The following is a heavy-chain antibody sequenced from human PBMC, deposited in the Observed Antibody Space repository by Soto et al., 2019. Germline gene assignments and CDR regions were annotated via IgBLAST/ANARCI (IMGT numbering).Heavy chain of an antibody. CDR2: IDTSGTST. Sequence: PGGSLRLSSGASGFAFTNFWMHWVGQVSWKGLVWVSRIDTSGTSTSYADSVKGRFTISRDNAKSTVTLQMNSLSAEDTGVYYCARDSWYFDVWSQGSLVTVSS. CDR1: GFAFTNFW. J-gene: IGHJ4*02. CDR3: ARDSWYFDV. V-gene: IGHV3-74*01. D-gene: IGHD6-13*01.